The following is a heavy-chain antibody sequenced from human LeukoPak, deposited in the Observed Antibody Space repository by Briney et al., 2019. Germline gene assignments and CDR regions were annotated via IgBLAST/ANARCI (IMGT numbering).Heavy chain of an antibody. V-gene: IGHV3-11*06. CDR2: ISSSSSYT. J-gene: IGHJ4*02. CDR1: GFTFSDYY. CDR3: ARTAQYSSSWYARSPPPASYFDY. D-gene: IGHD6-13*01. Sequence: GGSLRLSCAASGFTFSDYYISWIRQAPGKGLEWVSYISSSSSYTNYADSVKGRFTISRDNAKNSLYLQMNSLRAEDTAVYYCARTAQYSSSWYARSPPPASYFDYWGQGTLVTVSS.